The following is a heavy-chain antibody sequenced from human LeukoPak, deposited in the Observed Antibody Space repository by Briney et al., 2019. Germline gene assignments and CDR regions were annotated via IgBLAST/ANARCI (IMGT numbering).Heavy chain of an antibody. CDR1: GFSFSRSD. D-gene: IGHD4-11*01. CDR3: AKKGYSWSPRFDP. V-gene: IGHV3-23*01. J-gene: IGHJ5*02. CDR2: ISGSGDTS. Sequence: GGSLRLSCAASGFSFSRSDMIWVRQAPGKGLEWVTIISGSGDTSFYADSVRGRFTISRDNSRGTLYLQLNSLRAEDTAVYHCAKKGYSWSPRFDPSGQGTLVTVSS.